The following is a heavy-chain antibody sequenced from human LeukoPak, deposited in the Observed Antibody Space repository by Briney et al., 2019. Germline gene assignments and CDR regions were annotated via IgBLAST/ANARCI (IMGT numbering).Heavy chain of an antibody. CDR3: ARDQSVATIGGWFDP. Sequence: KPSETLSLTCTVSGGSISSSSYYWGWIRQPPGKGLEWIGSIYYSGSTYYNPSLKSRVTISVDTSKNQFSLKLSSVTAADTAVYYCARDQSVATIGGWFDPWGQGTLVTVSS. CDR1: GGSISSSSYY. J-gene: IGHJ5*02. D-gene: IGHD5-12*01. V-gene: IGHV4-39*07. CDR2: IYYSGST.